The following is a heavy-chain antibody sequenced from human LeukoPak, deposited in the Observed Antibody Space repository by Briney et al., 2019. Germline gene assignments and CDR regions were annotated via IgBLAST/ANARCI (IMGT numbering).Heavy chain of an antibody. CDR2: ISYDGSNK. CDR1: GFTFSSYA. D-gene: IGHD3-16*02. Sequence: PGGSLRLSCAASGFTFSSYAMHWVRQAPGKGLEWVAVISYDGSNKYYADSVKGRFTISRDNSKNTLYLQMNSLRAEDTAVYYCAGDPLRLGELSLFDYWGQGTLVTVSS. CDR3: AGDPLRLGELSLFDY. V-gene: IGHV3-30-3*01. J-gene: IGHJ4*02.